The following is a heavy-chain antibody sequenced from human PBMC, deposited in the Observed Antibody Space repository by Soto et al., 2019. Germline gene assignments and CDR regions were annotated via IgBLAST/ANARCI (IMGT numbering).Heavy chain of an antibody. D-gene: IGHD2-21*01. V-gene: IGHV1-69*13. J-gene: IGHJ4*02. CDR3: ARDPRGDCGGETCYCS. CDR2: IIPIFGTT. CDR1: GGTLSSYV. Sequence: SVKVSCKASGGTLSSYVISWVRQAPGQGLEWMGGIIPIFGTTTYGEKFQGRVTITADESTSTTYMELSSLKSEDTAVYYCARDPRGDCGGETCYCSWGQGTRRAVSS.